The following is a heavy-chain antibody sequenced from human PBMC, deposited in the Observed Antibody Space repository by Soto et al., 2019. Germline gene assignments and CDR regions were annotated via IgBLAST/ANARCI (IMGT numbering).Heavy chain of an antibody. V-gene: IGHV4-30-2*01. CDR2: IYHSGST. J-gene: IGHJ4*02. Sequence: PSETLSLTCAVSGGSISSGGYSWGWIRQPPGKGLEWIGYIYHSGSTYYNPSLKSRVTISVDRSRNQFSLKLSSVTAADTAVYNRARVPDYGGQAPLATVS. CDR3: ARVPDY. CDR1: GGSISSGGYS.